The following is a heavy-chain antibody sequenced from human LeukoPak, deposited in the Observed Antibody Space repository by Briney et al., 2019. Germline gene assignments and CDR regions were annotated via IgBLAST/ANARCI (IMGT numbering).Heavy chain of an antibody. CDR3: ATGIIRGSWVYYFDY. Sequence: GASVKVSCKVSGYTLTELSMHWVRQAPGKGLEWMGGFDPEDGETIYAQKFQGRVTMTEDTSTDTAYMELSSLRSEDTAVYYCATGIIRGSWVYYFDYWGQGTLVTVSS. CDR2: FDPEDGET. V-gene: IGHV1-24*01. CDR1: GYTLTELS. D-gene: IGHD6-6*01. J-gene: IGHJ4*02.